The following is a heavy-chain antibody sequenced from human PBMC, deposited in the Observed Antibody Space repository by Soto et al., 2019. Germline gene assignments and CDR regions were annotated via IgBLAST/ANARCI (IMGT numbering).Heavy chain of an antibody. CDR3: ARRTFSNYYYYYMDV. CDR1: GYTFTSYS. CDR2: INTNTGNP. D-gene: IGHD2-2*01. J-gene: IGHJ6*03. V-gene: IGHV7-4-1*01. Sequence: ASAEVSCKASGYTFTSYSRKSVQQAHGQGLEWMGWINTNTGNPTYAQGFTGRFVFSLDTSVSTAYLQICSLKAEDTAVYYCARRTFSNYYYYYMDVWGKGTTVTVSS.